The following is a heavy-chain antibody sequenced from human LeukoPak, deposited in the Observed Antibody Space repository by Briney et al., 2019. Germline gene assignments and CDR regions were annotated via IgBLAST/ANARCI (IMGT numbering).Heavy chain of an antibody. J-gene: IGHJ3*02. CDR3: TKGSWSRNGIYDPFDI. V-gene: IGHV3-23*01. CDR1: GFIFSDYA. Sequence: GGSLRLSCAASGFIFSDYAMNWVRQAPGKGLGWVSVVGGDDATYYKDSVKGRFTISRDNSKNTLSLQMNSLRLEDTAVYYCTKGSWSRNGIYDPFDIWGQGTMVTVSS. CDR2: VGGDDAT. D-gene: IGHD2-8*01.